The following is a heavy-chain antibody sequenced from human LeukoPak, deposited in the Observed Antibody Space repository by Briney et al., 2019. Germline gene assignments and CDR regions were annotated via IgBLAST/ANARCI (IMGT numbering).Heavy chain of an antibody. J-gene: IGHJ4*02. CDR1: GFTFSSYG. Sequence: GGSLRLSCAASGFTFSSYGMHWVRQAPGKGLEWVAVISYDGSNKYYADSVKGRFTISRDNSKNTLYLQMNSLRAEDTAVYYCASDRGYCSGGSCRYSFDYWGQGTLVTVSS. D-gene: IGHD2-15*01. V-gene: IGHV3-30*03. CDR3: ASDRGYCSGGSCRYSFDY. CDR2: ISYDGSNK.